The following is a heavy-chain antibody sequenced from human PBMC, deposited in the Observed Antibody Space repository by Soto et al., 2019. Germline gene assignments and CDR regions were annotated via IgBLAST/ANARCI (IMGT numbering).Heavy chain of an antibody. CDR1: GDSFSSYA. V-gene: IGHV1-69*13. CDR3: ATGGNYYDSRALAY. CDR2: IIPIFGTA. D-gene: IGHD3-22*01. J-gene: IGHJ4*02. Sequence: ASVKVSCKASGDSFSSYAISWVRQAPGHGLEWMGRIIPIFGTANYAQRVEGRGTIIADESTSTANMELSSLRSDDTAVYYCATGGNYYDSRALAYWGQGTRGTVS.